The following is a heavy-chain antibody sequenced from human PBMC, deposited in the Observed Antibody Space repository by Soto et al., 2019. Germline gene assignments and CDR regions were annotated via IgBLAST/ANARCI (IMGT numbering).Heavy chain of an antibody. CDR2: IYYSGAT. CDR1: GGTLTRSSQY. V-gene: IGHV4-39*01. D-gene: IGHD1-26*01. J-gene: IGHJ6*02. CDR3: ARRVDGSGSYNYDDMDV. Sequence: SETLSLPCNVFGGTLTRSSQYWGWIRQPPGKGLEGIGSIYYSGATPYNPSLKCRVTISVDASQNQFSLQLRSVTVADTAVYYCARRVDGSGSYNYDDMDVWGQGITVTVSS.